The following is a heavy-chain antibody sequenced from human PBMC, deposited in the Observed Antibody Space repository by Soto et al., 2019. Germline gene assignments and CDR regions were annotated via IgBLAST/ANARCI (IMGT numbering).Heavy chain of an antibody. Sequence: PSETLSLTCTVSGGSISSFCWSWIRQPPGQGLEWIGYICSGGTTKYNPSLKSRVTMSVDTSKNQFSLKLSSVTAADTAVYYCARDLQYSRLFYGMDVWGQGTTVTVSS. CDR1: GGSISSFC. J-gene: IGHJ6*02. CDR3: ARDLQYSRLFYGMDV. CDR2: ICSGGTT. V-gene: IGHV4-59*12. D-gene: IGHD6-13*01.